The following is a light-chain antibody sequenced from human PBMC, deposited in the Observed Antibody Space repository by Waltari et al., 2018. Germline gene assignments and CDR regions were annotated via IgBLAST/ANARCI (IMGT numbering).Light chain of an antibody. J-gene: IGLJ1*01. V-gene: IGLV3-10*01. CDR3: YSSDSTGLRV. Sequence: SYELTQPPSVSVSPGQTARITSSGHELHRKSAYWFQQKSGQAPRLVIYEDAKLPAGIPGRFSGSRSGTVATLTITGAQVDDEADYYCYSSDSTGLRVFGGGTTVVVL. CDR2: EDA. CDR1: ELHRKS.